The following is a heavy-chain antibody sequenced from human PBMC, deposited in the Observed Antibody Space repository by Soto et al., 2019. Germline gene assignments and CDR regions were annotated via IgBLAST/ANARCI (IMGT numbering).Heavy chain of an antibody. Sequence: TGGSLRLSCAASGFTFSSYAMSWVRQAPGKGLEWVSAISGSGGSTYYADSVKSRFTISRDNSKNTLHLQMNSLRAEDTAVYYCAKAGIAVAGETFDYWGQGTLVTVSS. CDR3: AKAGIAVAGETFDY. D-gene: IGHD6-19*01. V-gene: IGHV3-23*01. J-gene: IGHJ4*02. CDR1: GFTFSSYA. CDR2: ISGSGGST.